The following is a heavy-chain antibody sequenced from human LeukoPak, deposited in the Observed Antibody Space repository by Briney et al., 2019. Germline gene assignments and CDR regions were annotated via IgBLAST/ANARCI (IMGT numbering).Heavy chain of an antibody. J-gene: IGHJ6*02. D-gene: IGHD1-14*01. CDR3: VRECRPGPGCYFYYFGMDV. V-gene: IGHV3-7*01. Sequence: PGGSLRLSCAASGLTFSSNRMSWVRQAPGKGLEWVANIKEDGSEKNYVDSVKGRFIISRDNAKNSVSLQMNSLRAEDSAVYYCVRECRPGPGCYFYYFGMDVWGQGTTVTVSS. CDR2: IKEDGSEK. CDR1: GLTFSSNR.